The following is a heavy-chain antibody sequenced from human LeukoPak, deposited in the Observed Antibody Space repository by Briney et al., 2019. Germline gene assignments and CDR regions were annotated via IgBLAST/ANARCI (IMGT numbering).Heavy chain of an antibody. Sequence: PGGSLRLSCAASGFAVSSNYMNWVRQAPGKGLEWVSVIYSDGNTYYADSVKGRFTISRDNSENTLYLQMNSLRAEDTAVYYCARDRRLLYFGELFHDAFDIWGQGTMVTVSS. CDR2: IYSDGNT. J-gene: IGHJ3*02. CDR1: GFAVSSNY. D-gene: IGHD3-10*01. V-gene: IGHV3-53*01. CDR3: ARDRRLLYFGELFHDAFDI.